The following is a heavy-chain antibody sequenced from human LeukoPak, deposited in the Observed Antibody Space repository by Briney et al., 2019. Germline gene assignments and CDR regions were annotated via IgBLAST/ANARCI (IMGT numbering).Heavy chain of an antibody. J-gene: IGHJ4*02. CDR2: IYYSGST. CDR1: GASVSSGSYY. Sequence: SETLSLTCTVSGASVSSGSYYWSWIRRPPGKGLEWIGFIYYSGSTNYNPSLKSRVAISVDTSKNQFSLKLSSVTAADTAVYYCANSVTYGELDYWGQGTLVTVSS. D-gene: IGHD4/OR15-4a*01. V-gene: IGHV4-61*01. CDR3: ANSVTYGELDY.